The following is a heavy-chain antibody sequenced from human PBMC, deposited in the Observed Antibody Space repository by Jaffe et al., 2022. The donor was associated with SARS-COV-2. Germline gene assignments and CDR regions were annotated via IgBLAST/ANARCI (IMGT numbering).Heavy chain of an antibody. J-gene: IGHJ4*02. D-gene: IGHD1-26*01. CDR3: ARGAWELQRGIDY. CDR2: INHSGST. V-gene: IGHV4-34*01. CDR1: GGSFSGYY. Sequence: QVQLQQWGAGLLKPSETLSLTCAVYGGSFSGYYWSWIRQPPGKGLEWIGEINHSGSTNYNPSLKSRVTISVDTSKNQFSLKLSSVTAADTAVYYCARGAWELQRGIDYWGQGTLVTVSS.